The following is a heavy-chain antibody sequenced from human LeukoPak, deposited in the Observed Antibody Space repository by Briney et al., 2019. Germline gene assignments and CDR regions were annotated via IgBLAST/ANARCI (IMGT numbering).Heavy chain of an antibody. CDR2: IKRDGSEK. J-gene: IGHJ5*02. Sequence: GGSLRLSCVTSGFSFSTDWMSWVRQAPGKGLEWVANIKRDGSEKYYVDSVKDRFTISRDNAKNSLYLQMNSLRPEDTAVYYCVRSQFSSSSWGQGTLVTVSS. CDR1: GFSFSTDW. CDR3: VRSQFSSSS. D-gene: IGHD6-13*01. V-gene: IGHV3-7*01.